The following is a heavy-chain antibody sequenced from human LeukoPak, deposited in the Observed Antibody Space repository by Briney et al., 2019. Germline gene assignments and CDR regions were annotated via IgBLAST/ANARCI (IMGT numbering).Heavy chain of an antibody. J-gene: IGHJ4*02. V-gene: IGHV3-7*01. Sequence: PGGSLRLSCAASGITFSRYWMSWVRQAPGKGLEWVADIKQDGSEKYYVDSVKGRFTISRDNAKNSLYLQMNSLRAEDTAMYYCARGAYCNGGSCYPYYFDYWGQGTLVTVSS. CDR3: ARGAYCNGGSCYPYYFDY. D-gene: IGHD2-15*01. CDR1: GITFSRYW. CDR2: IKQDGSEK.